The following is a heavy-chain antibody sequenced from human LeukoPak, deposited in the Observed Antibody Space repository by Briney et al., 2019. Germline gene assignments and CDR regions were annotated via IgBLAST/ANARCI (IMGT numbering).Heavy chain of an antibody. CDR1: GESFSGYY. CDR2: INHSGST. J-gene: IGHJ4*02. CDR3: ARLGGGWWYALRYFDY. Sequence: SETLSLTCAVYGESFSGYYWSWIRQPPGKGLEWIGEINHSGSTNYNPSLKSRVTISVDTSKNQFSLKLSSVTAADTAVYYCARLGGGWWYALRYFDYWGQGTLVTVFS. V-gene: IGHV4-34*01. D-gene: IGHD6-19*01.